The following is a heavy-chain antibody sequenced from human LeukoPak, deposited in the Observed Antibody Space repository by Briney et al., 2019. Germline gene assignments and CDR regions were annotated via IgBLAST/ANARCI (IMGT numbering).Heavy chain of an antibody. CDR3: ATPLDYYDSSGYHQGGD. J-gene: IGHJ4*02. CDR2: IKQDETEK. D-gene: IGHD3-22*01. CDR1: GFTISSYW. Sequence: GGSLRLSCAASGFTISSYWMSWVRQAPGKGLEWVANIKQDETEKFYLGSVKGRFTISRDNAKNSLYLQMNSLRAEDTAVYYCATPLDYYDSSGYHQGGDWGQGTLVTVSS. V-gene: IGHV3-7*03.